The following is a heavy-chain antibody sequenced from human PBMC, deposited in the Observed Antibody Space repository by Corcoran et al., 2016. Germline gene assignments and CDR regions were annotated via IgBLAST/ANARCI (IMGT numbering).Heavy chain of an antibody. J-gene: IGHJ4*02. CDR3: ANMRLTGYPFDY. CDR1: GFSLTTNEVG. V-gene: IGHV2-5*02. D-gene: IGHD7-27*01. Sequence: QITLRESGPTLVKSTQTLTLTCTFSGFSLTTNEVGVGWIRQPPGKALEWLALIYWDDDKRYRPSLKTRLTISKDNSKNQVVLRMTNIDPVDTCTYYWANMRLTGYPFDYWGQGTLVTVSS. CDR2: IYWDDDK.